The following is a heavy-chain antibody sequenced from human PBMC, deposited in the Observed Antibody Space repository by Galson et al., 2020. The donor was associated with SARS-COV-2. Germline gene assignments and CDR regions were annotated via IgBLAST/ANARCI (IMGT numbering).Heavy chain of an antibody. CDR2: INTNTGNP. CDR1: GYTFTSYA. CDR3: ARGGGSWYDILTGYYNVIEKYFQH. Sequence: ASVKVSCKASGYTFTSYAMNWVRQAPGQGLEWMGWINTNTGNPTYAQGFTGRFVFSLDTSVSTAYLQINSLKAEDTAMYYCARGGGSWYDILTGYYNVIEKYFQHWGQGTLVTVSS. J-gene: IGHJ1*01. V-gene: IGHV7-4-1*02. D-gene: IGHD3-9*01.